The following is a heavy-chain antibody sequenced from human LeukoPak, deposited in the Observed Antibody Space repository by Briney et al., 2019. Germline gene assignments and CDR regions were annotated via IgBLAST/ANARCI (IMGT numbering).Heavy chain of an antibody. Sequence: GRSLRLSCAASGFTFSTYGMHWVGQAPGKGLEWVAAVWYDGSNKYYADSVKGRFTISRDNSKNTLYLQMNSLRADDTAVYYCARIPWVGELLGGDYWGQGTLVTVSS. CDR1: GFTFSTYG. J-gene: IGHJ4*02. CDR2: VWYDGSNK. D-gene: IGHD3-10*01. CDR3: ARIPWVGELLGGDY. V-gene: IGHV3-33*01.